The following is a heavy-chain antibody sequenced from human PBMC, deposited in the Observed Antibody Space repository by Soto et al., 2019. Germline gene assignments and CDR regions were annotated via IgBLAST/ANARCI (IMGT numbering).Heavy chain of an antibody. CDR2: INSGGDNT. Sequence: PGGSLRLSCTASGFTFSSYAMSWVRQAPGKGLEWVSSINSGGDNTYYADSVKGRFSISRDNSKNTVFLQMNSLRAEDTALYYCARALPAWFDPSGQGALVTVSS. J-gene: IGHJ5*02. CDR3: ARALPAWFDP. CDR1: GFTFSSYA. V-gene: IGHV3-23*01.